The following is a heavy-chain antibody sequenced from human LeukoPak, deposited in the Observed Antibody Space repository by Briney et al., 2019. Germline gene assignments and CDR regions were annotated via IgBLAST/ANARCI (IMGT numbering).Heavy chain of an antibody. CDR2: ISSNGGST. Sequence: GGSLRLSCAASGFTFSSYAMHWVRQAPGKGLEYVSAISSNGGSTYYADSVKGRFTISRDNSKNTLYLQMSSLRAEDTAVYYCVKDREVVAAAGTFDYWGQGTLVTVSS. CDR3: VKDREVVAAAGTFDY. D-gene: IGHD6-13*01. CDR1: GFTFSSYA. V-gene: IGHV3-64D*06. J-gene: IGHJ4*02.